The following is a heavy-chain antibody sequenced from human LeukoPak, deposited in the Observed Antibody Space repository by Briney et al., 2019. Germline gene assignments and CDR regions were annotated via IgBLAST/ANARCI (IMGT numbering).Heavy chain of an antibody. CDR2: INHSGST. CDR3: ARDEYGGNKPPDY. CDR1: GGSFSGYY. J-gene: IGHJ4*02. D-gene: IGHD4-23*01. Sequence: PSETLSLTCAVYGGSFSGYYWSWIRQPPGKGLEWIGEINHSGSTNYNPSLKSRVTISVDTSKNQFSLKLSSVTAADTAVYYCARDEYGGNKPPDYWGQGTLVTVSS. V-gene: IGHV4-34*01.